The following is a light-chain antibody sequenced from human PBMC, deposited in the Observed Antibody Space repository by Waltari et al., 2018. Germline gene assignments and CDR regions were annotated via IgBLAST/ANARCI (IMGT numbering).Light chain of an antibody. CDR1: SSDVGGHNH. CDR2: DFS. Sequence: QSALTQPASVSGSPGQSITISCTGSSSDVGGHNHATCYQQHPGKAPKLTLYDFSNRPSGISARFSGSRSGNTASLTISGRRAEDEASYYCCSSTVTHTWVFGGGTELTVL. CDR3: CSSTVTHTWV. J-gene: IGLJ3*02. V-gene: IGLV2-14*03.